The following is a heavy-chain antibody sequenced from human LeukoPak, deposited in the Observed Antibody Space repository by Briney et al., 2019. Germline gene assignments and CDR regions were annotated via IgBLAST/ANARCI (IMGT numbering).Heavy chain of an antibody. D-gene: IGHD2-2*01. CDR2: INHSGST. J-gene: IGHJ3*02. V-gene: IGHV4-34*01. CDR3: ASTHCSSTSCYLLDAFDI. Sequence: PSETLSLTCAVYGGSFSGYYWSWIRQPPGKGLEWIGEINHSGSTNYNPSLKSRVTISVDTSKNQFSLKLSSVTAADTAVYYCASTHCSSTSCYLLDAFDIWGQGTMVTVSS. CDR1: GGSFSGYY.